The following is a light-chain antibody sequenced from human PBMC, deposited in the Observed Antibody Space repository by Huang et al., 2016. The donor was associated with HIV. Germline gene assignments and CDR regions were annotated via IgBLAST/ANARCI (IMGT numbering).Light chain of an antibody. CDR3: QQYGSSSYT. CDR1: QSIRNSY. Sequence: EIVLTQSLATLSLYPGERTTLSCRATQSIRNSYLAWFQQKPGQAPRLLIYDASNRDTGIPDRFSGGGSGTDFTLTISRLEPEDFAVYYCQQYGSSSYTFGQGTKLELK. J-gene: IGKJ2*01. CDR2: DAS. V-gene: IGKV3D-20*01.